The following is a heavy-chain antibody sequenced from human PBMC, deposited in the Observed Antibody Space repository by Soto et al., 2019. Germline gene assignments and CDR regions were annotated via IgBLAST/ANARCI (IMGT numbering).Heavy chain of an antibody. CDR3: ARDLFGYCSGGSCREGWFDP. D-gene: IGHD2-15*01. V-gene: IGHV3-7*01. CDR2: IKQDGSEK. Sequence: EVQLVESGGGLVQPGGSLRLSCAASGFTFSSYWMSWVCQAPGKGLEWVANIKQDGSEKYYVDSVKGRFTISRDNAKNSLYLQMNSLRAEDTAVYYCARDLFGYCSGGSCREGWFDPWGQGTLVTVSS. J-gene: IGHJ5*02. CDR1: GFTFSSYW.